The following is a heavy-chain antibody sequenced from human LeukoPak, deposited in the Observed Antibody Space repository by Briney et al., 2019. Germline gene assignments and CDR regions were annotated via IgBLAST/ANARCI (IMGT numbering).Heavy chain of an antibody. CDR3: ARVRSYYYDSSGYPDY. D-gene: IGHD3-22*01. CDR2: ISSNGGST. CDR1: GFTFSSYG. Sequence: GGSLRLSCAASGFTFSSYGMHWVRQAPGKGLEYVSAISSNGGSTYYANSVKGRFTISRDNSKNTLYLQMGSLRAEDMAVYYCARVRSYYYDSSGYPDYWGQGTLVTVSS. J-gene: IGHJ4*02. V-gene: IGHV3-64*01.